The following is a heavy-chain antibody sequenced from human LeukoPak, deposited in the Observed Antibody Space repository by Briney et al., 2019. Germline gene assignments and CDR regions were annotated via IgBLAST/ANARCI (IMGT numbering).Heavy chain of an antibody. CDR3: AKTSGWVYGYFDL. CDR1: GFTFSSYW. J-gene: IGHJ2*01. Sequence: GGSLRLSCAASGFTFSSYWMHWVRQAPGKGLVWVSRINSDGSSTSYADSVKGRFTISRDNAKNTLYLQMNSLRAEDTAVYYCAKTSGWVYGYFDLWGRGTLVTVSS. CDR2: INSDGSST. D-gene: IGHD6-19*01. V-gene: IGHV3-74*01.